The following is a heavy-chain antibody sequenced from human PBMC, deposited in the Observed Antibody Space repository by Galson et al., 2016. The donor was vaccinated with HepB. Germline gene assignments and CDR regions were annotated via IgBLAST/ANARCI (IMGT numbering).Heavy chain of an antibody. CDR2: ISHSGGTS. J-gene: IGHJ4*02. CDR1: EFTFSSYA. V-gene: IGHV3-23*01. CDR3: AKDLWVRQQLAYYFDS. Sequence: SLRLSCAASEFTFSSYAMAWVRQAPGKGLEWVSGISHSGGTSYYADSVKGRFTVSRDNSKNTLYLQMSSLRAEDTAVYYCAKDLWVRQQLAYYFDSWGQGTLVTVSS. D-gene: IGHD6-13*01.